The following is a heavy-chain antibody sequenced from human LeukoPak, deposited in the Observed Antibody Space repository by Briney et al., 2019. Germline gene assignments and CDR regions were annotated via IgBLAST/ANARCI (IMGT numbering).Heavy chain of an antibody. V-gene: IGHV3-30-3*01. J-gene: IGHJ4*02. Sequence: GGSLRLSCAASGFTFSSYAMHWVRQAPGKGLEWVAVISYDGSNKYYADSVKGRFTISRDNSKNTLYLQMNSLRAEDTAVYYCANIQSSIAAREGLNYWGQGTLVTVSS. CDR1: GFTFSSYA. CDR2: ISYDGSNK. D-gene: IGHD6-6*01. CDR3: ANIQSSIAAREGLNY.